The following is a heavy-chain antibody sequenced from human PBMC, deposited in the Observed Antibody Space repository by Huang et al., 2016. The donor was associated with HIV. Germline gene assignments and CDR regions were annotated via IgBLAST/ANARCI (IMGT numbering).Heavy chain of an antibody. V-gene: IGHV1-46*01. D-gene: IGHD3-16*01. CDR2: INPGENSK. J-gene: IGHJ5*02. Sequence: VQLVQSGAAEQKPGASVKVSCKASGYTFSSNYIHWVLQTLGMACGKHVSSTLILGVRQVLVLGLEWFGIINPGENSKTVAPNSRGRRTMTRDTSTSTVYMELNSLTSHDTAVYYCARSGGAYTDNWLDHWGQGTLVTVSS. CDR1: GYTFSSNY. CDR3: ARSGGAYTDNWLDH.